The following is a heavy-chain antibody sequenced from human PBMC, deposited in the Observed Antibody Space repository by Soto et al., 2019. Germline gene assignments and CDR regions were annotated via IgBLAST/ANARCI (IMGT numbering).Heavy chain of an antibody. CDR2: INHSGST. CDR1: GGSFSGYY. D-gene: IGHD3-22*01. Sequence: PSETLSLTCAVYGGSFSGYYWSWIRQPPGKGLEWIGEINHSGSTNYNPSLKSRVTISVDTSKNQFSLKLSSVTAADTAVYYCVWYDSSGYPASAYWGQGTLVTVSS. CDR3: VWYDSSGYPASAY. V-gene: IGHV4-34*01. J-gene: IGHJ4*02.